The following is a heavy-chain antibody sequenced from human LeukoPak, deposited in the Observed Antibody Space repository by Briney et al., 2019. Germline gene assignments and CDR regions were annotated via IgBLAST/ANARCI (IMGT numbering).Heavy chain of an antibody. Sequence: GSLRLSCSTSGIMFAGQAMSRVRQAPGGGLEWVATIRASGDSTYLSDSVKGRFTISRDNSRKTLFLQLNSLRAEDTAIYYCAKDSGRGSYTYDCWGQGTLVTVSS. CDR1: GIMFAGQA. D-gene: IGHD1-26*01. V-gene: IGHV3-23*01. J-gene: IGHJ4*02. CDR2: IRASGDST. CDR3: AKDSGRGSYTYDC.